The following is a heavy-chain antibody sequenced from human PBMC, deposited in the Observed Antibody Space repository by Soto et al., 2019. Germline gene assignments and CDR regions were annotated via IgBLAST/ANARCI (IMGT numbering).Heavy chain of an antibody. Sequence: PGGSLRLSCAASGFTFSDYYMSWIRQAPGKGLEWVSYISSSGSTIYYADSVKGRFTISRDNAKNSLYLQMNSLRAEDTAVYYCARDSPVGVPLMRDLHDWGQGTLVTVSS. CDR3: ARDSPVGVPLMRDLHD. J-gene: IGHJ1*01. V-gene: IGHV3-11*01. CDR1: GFTFSDYY. D-gene: IGHD2-8*01. CDR2: ISSSGSTI.